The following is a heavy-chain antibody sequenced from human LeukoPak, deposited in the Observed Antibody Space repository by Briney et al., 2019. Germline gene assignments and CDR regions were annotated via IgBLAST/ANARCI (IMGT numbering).Heavy chain of an antibody. CDR1: GFTFADHA. J-gene: IGHJ3*02. CDR3: AGDMLLEEAFDI. CDR2: INWNGGST. D-gene: IGHD3-10*02. Sequence: GGSLRLSCEGSGFTFADHAGNWVRQAPGKGLECVAHINWNGGSTGYGEAVKGRFTISRDNTKNSVFLQMHSLRGDDTALYYCAGDMLLEEAFDIWGQGTMVIVSS. V-gene: IGHV3-20*04.